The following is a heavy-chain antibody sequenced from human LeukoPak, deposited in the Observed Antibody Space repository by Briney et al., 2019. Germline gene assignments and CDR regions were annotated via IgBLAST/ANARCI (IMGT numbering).Heavy chain of an antibody. CDR1: GYTFTSYG. D-gene: IGHD3-22*01. CDR2: ISAYNGNT. CDR3: ARLLKNYYDSSGFLDY. V-gene: IGHV1-18*01. J-gene: IGHJ4*02. Sequence: ASVTVSCKASGYTFTSYGISWVRQAPGQGLEGMGWISAYNGNTNYAQKLQGRVTMTTDPSTSTAYMELRSLRSDDTAVYHCARLLKNYYDSSGFLDYWGQGTLVTVSS.